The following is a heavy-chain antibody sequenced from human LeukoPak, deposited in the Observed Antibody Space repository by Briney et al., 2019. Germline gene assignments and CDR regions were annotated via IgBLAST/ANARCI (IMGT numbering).Heavy chain of an antibody. CDR2: ISYIGTT. D-gene: IGHD4-17*01. J-gene: IGHJ3*02. V-gene: IGHV4-59*11. CDR3: ARDLVTVTKGFDI. Sequence: SETLSLTCAVSGDSFSSHYWTWIRQPPGRGLEWIGYISYIGTTDYNPSLKSRVTISIDTSKNQFSLKLSSVTTADTAVYYCARDLVTVTKGFDIWGLGTMVSVSS. CDR1: GDSFSSHY.